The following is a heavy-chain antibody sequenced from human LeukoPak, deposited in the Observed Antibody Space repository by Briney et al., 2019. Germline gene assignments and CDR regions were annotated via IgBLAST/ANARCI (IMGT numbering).Heavy chain of an antibody. D-gene: IGHD3-10*01. Sequence: GASVKVSCKASGYTFTSYGISWVRQAPGQGLEWMGWISAYNGNTNYAQKLQGRVTMTTDTSTSTAYMELRSLRSDDTAVYYCAGVSILLWFGELKGYYFGYWGQGTLVTVSS. V-gene: IGHV1-18*01. J-gene: IGHJ4*02. CDR1: GYTFTSYG. CDR2: ISAYNGNT. CDR3: AGVSILLWFGELKGYYFGY.